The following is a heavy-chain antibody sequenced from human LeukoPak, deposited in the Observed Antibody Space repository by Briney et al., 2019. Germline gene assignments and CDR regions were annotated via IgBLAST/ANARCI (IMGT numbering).Heavy chain of an antibody. J-gene: IGHJ3*02. CDR2: INHSGST. V-gene: IGHV4-34*01. D-gene: IGHD3-22*01. CDR3: ARGRTYYYDSSGSLVRNSDAFDI. CDR1: GGSFSGYY. Sequence: SETLSLTCAVYGGSFSGYYWSWIRQPPGKGLEWIGEINHSGSTNYNPSLKSRVTISVDTVKNQFSLKLSSVTAADTAVYYCARGRTYYYDSSGSLVRNSDAFDIWGQGTMVTVSS.